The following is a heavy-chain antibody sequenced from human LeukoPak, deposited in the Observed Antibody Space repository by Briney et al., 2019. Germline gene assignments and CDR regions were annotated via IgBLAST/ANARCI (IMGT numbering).Heavy chain of an antibody. CDR3: IRHYDY. CDR2: INTDGSSA. J-gene: IGHJ4*02. CDR1: GFTFSSYL. Sequence: GGSLRLSCAASGFTFSSYLMHWVRQAPGKGLVWASRINTDGSSASYADSVKGRFTISRDNAKNTLFLQMNSLRAEDTAVYYCIRHYDYWGQGTLVTVSS. D-gene: IGHD1-26*01. V-gene: IGHV3-74*01.